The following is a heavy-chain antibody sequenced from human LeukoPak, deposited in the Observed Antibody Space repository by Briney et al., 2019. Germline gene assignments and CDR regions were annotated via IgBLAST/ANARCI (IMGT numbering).Heavy chain of an antibody. J-gene: IGHJ4*02. Sequence: PSETLSLTCTVSGGSISSSSYYWGWIRQPPGKGLEWIGEINHSGSTNYNPSLKSRVTISVDTSKNQLSLKLSSVTAADTAVYYCARGLGAVAGRGGWNYFDYWGQGTLVTVSS. CDR2: INHSGST. CDR1: GGSISSSSYY. CDR3: ARGLGAVAGRGGWNYFDY. D-gene: IGHD6-19*01. V-gene: IGHV4-39*07.